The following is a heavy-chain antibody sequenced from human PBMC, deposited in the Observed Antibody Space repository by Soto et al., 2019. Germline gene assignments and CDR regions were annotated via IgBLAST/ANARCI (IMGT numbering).Heavy chain of an antibody. CDR2: ITYSGST. V-gene: IGHV4-31*03. CDR1: GGSLSSGDYY. Sequence: SETLSLTCIVSGGSLSSGDYYWSWLRQHTGKGLEWIGYITYSGSTYYNPSLKSRVTISIDTSNNQFSLKLNSVTAADTAVYYCAREDWADKARFDTWGQGTLVTVSS. J-gene: IGHJ5*02. CDR3: AREDWADKARFDT. D-gene: IGHD2-21*01.